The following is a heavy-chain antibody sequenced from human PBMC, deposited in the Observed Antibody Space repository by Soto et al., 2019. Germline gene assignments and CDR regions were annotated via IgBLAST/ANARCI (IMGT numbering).Heavy chain of an antibody. CDR1: GFTFSIYA. CDR2: IGAGSDGI. V-gene: IGHV3-23*01. Sequence: PGGSLRLSCAASGFTFSIYAVAWIRQTPGKGLEWVSVIGAGSDGIQYVDSVKGRFSISRDNSKNTLYLQMNSLRAEDTALYYCAKETYYYYGMDVWGQGTTVTVSS. CDR3: AKETYYYYGMDV. J-gene: IGHJ6*02.